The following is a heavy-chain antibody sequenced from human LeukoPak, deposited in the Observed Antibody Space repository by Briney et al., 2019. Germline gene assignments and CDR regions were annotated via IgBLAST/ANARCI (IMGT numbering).Heavy chain of an antibody. Sequence: PAETLSLTCTVSGGSISSGGYYWSWIRQHPGKGLEWIGYIYYSGSTYYNPSLKSRVTISVDTSKNQFSLKLSSVTAADTAVYYCARALPGGIAAGRIDYWGQGTLVTVSS. D-gene: IGHD6-13*01. J-gene: IGHJ4*02. CDR3: ARALPGGIAAGRIDY. V-gene: IGHV4-31*03. CDR1: GGSISSGGYY. CDR2: IYYSGST.